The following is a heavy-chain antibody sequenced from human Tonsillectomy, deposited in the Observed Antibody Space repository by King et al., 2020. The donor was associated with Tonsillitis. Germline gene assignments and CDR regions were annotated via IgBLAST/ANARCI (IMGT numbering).Heavy chain of an antibody. CDR1: GYSFTDYY. D-gene: IGHD2-2*01. CDR3: ARALDNIIVVSAATLYY. V-gene: IGHV1-2*02. J-gene: IGHJ4*02. Sequence: QLVQSGAEVKKPGTSVKVSCKASGYSFTDYYMHWVRQAPGQGLEWMGWTNPNSGGTNYAHRFQGRVTMTRDTSIGTAYMELNGLKSDDTAVYYCARALDNIIVVSAATLYYWGQGTLVTVSS. CDR2: TNPNSGGT.